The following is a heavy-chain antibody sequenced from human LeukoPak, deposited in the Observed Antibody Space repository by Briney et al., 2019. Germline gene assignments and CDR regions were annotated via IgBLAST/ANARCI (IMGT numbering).Heavy chain of an antibody. CDR1: GYTFTSYY. CDR3: ARERYYDILTGCYDY. V-gene: IGHV1-46*01. D-gene: IGHD3-9*01. Sequence: ASVKVSCKASGYTFTSYYMHWVRQAPGQGLEWMGIINPSGGSTSYAQKFQGRVTMTRDMSASTVYMELSSLRSEDMAVYYCARERYYDILTGCYDYWGQGTLVTVSS. J-gene: IGHJ4*02. CDR2: INPSGGST.